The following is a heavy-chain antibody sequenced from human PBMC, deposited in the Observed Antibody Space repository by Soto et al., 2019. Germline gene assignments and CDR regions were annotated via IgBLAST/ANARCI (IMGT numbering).Heavy chain of an antibody. J-gene: IGHJ6*02. V-gene: IGHV2-5*02. CDR1: GFSLSTYGMG. D-gene: IGHD3-10*01. CDR3: AHRMIRGLTDHGLDV. CDR2: IFWDDDK. Sequence: QITLKESGPTLVKPSRPLTLTCTFSGFSLSTYGMGVGWIRQPPGKALEWLALIFWDDDKRYSPSLKTRLTLSKDSSKNQVVLTMTNMDPVDTATYFCAHRMIRGLTDHGLDVWGPGTTVTVSS.